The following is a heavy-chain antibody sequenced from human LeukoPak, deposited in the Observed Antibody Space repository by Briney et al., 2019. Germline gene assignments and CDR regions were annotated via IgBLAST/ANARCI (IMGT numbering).Heavy chain of an antibody. CDR1: GFTFSNYN. Sequence: GGSLRLSCAASGFTFSNYNMNWVRQAPGKGLEWVSSISSSSSYIYYADSVKGRFTISRDNTKNSLYLQMNSLRDDDTAVYYCVRGVGVSRFNYFDPWGQGTLVIVSS. CDR3: VRGVGVSRFNYFDP. V-gene: IGHV3-21*01. CDR2: ISSSSSYI. J-gene: IGHJ5*02. D-gene: IGHD6-13*01.